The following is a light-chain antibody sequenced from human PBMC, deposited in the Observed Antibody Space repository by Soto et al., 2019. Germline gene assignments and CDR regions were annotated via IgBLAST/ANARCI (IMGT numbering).Light chain of an antibody. V-gene: IGKV4-1*01. J-gene: IGKJ2*01. Sequence: DIVMTQSPDSLAVSLGERATTNCKSSQSVLYSSNNKNYLAWYQQKPGQPPKLLIYWASTRESGVPDRFSGSGSGTDFTLTISSLQAEDVAVYYCQQYHSTPNTFGQGTKLEIK. CDR3: QQYHSTPNT. CDR1: QSVLYSSNNKNY. CDR2: WAS.